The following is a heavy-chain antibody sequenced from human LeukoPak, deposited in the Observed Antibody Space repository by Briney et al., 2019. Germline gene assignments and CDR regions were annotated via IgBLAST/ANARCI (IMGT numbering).Heavy chain of an antibody. CDR1: GGSFSGYY. V-gene: IGHV4-34*01. CDR2: INHSGST. CDR3: ARDRGYYGSGSYYSPNWFDP. D-gene: IGHD3-10*01. J-gene: IGHJ5*02. Sequence: SETLSLTCAVYGGSFSGYYWSWIRQPPGKGLEWIGEINHSGSTNYNPSLKSRVTISADTSKNQFSLKLSSVTAADTAVYYCARDRGYYGSGSYYSPNWFDPWGQGTLVTVSS.